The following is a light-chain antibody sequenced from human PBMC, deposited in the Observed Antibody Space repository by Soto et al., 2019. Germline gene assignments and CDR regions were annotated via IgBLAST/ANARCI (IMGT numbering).Light chain of an antibody. CDR1: QSVSSY. CDR3: QQRSNWPRA. Sequence: VLTQSPATLSLSPGERATLSCRASQSVSSYLAWYQQKPGQAPRLLIYDASNRATGIPARFSGSGSGTDFTLTISSLEPEDFAVYYCQQRSNWPRAFGQGTRLEIK. V-gene: IGKV3-11*01. J-gene: IGKJ5*01. CDR2: DAS.